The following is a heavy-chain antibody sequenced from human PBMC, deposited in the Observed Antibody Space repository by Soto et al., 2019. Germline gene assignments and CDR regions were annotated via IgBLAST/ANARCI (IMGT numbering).Heavy chain of an antibody. CDR1: GGTFSSYA. CDR3: ARDGIAAAGPGDWFDP. CDR2: IIPIFGTA. D-gene: IGHD6-13*01. V-gene: IGHV1-69*13. J-gene: IGHJ5*02. Sequence: ASVKVSCKASGGTFSSYAISWVRQAPGQGLEWMGGIIPIFGTANYAQKFQGRVTITADESTSTAYMELSSLRSEDTAVYYCARDGIAAAGPGDWFDPWGQGTLVTVSS.